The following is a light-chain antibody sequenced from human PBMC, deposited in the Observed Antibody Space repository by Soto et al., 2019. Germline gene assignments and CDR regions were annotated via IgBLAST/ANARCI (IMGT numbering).Light chain of an antibody. CDR3: QQYGSSTWT. V-gene: IGKV3-20*01. Sequence: NVLTQSPGTLSLSKGERATLSCRASQSVSSSYLAWYQQKPGQAPRLLIYGASSRATGIPDRFSGSGSGTDFTLTISRLEPEDFAVYYCQQYGSSTWTFGQGTKVDNK. CDR2: GAS. J-gene: IGKJ1*01. CDR1: QSVSSSY.